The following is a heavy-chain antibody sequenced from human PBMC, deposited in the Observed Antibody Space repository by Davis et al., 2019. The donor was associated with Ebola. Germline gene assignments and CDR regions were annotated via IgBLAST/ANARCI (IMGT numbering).Heavy chain of an antibody. CDR3: ARASDGGSGHFTFDY. CDR2: IRNKAKRYTT. J-gene: IGHJ4*02. Sequence: PAGSLRLSCAASGFSFSDHYMDWARQAPGKGLEWVGRIRNKAKRYTTEYAASVKGRFTVSRDDSKNSLYLQMNSLKTEDTAVYYCARASDGGSGHFTFDYWGQGALVTVSS. D-gene: IGHD2/OR15-2a*01. CDR1: GFSFSDHY. V-gene: IGHV3-72*01.